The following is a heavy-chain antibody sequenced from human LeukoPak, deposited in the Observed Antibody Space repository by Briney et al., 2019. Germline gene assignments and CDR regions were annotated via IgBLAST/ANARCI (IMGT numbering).Heavy chain of an antibody. Sequence: GGSLRLSCAASGFTFSSYSMNWVRQAPGKGLERVSYISSSSSTIYYADSVKGRFTISRDNAKNSLYLQMNSLRAEDTAVYYCARSRYSGSYPFDYWGQGTLVTVSS. D-gene: IGHD1-26*01. CDR3: ARSRYSGSYPFDY. CDR2: ISSSSSTI. CDR1: GFTFSSYS. J-gene: IGHJ4*02. V-gene: IGHV3-48*01.